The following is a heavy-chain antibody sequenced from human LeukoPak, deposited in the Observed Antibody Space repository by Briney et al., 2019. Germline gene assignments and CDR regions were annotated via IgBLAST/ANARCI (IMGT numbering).Heavy chain of an antibody. J-gene: IGHJ6*02. D-gene: IGHD6-6*01. CDR1: GFTFSSYA. CDR2: ISGSGGST. CDR3: AKDSSSHPRGYYYYGMDV. Sequence: SGGSLRLSCAVSGFTFSSYAMSWVRQAPGKGLEWVSAISGSGGSTYYADSVKGRFTISRDNSKNTLYLQMNSLRAEDTAVYYCAKDSSSHPRGYYYYGMDVWGQGTTVTVSS. V-gene: IGHV3-23*01.